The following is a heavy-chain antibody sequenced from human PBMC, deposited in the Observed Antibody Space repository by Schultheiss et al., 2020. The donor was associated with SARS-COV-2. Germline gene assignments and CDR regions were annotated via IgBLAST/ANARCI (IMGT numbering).Heavy chain of an antibody. V-gene: IGHV5-51*01. D-gene: IGHD6-13*01. CDR2: IYPGDSDT. Sequence: GESLKISCKGSQYSFTYFWIGWVRQMPGKGLEWMGIIYPGDSDTTYSPSFQGQVTISADNSISTAYLQWSSLKASDTAIYYCARQMGPSISPLSDWGQGTLVTVSS. CDR1: QYSFTYFW. CDR3: ARQMGPSISPLSD. J-gene: IGHJ4*02.